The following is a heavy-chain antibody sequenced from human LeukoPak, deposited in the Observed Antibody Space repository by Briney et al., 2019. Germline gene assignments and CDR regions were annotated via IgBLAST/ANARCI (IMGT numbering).Heavy chain of an antibody. CDR2: IKQDGREK. CDR1: GFTFSSYW. V-gene: IGHV3-7*01. Sequence: PGRSLRLSCAASGFTFSSYWMSWVRQAPGKGLEWVANIKQDGREKSYVDSVKGRFTISRDNAKNSLYLQMNSLRAEDTAVYYCARATEFKPTSQAYGDYPHDAFDIWGQGTMVTVSS. CDR3: ARATEFKPTSQAYGDYPHDAFDI. D-gene: IGHD4-17*01. J-gene: IGHJ3*02.